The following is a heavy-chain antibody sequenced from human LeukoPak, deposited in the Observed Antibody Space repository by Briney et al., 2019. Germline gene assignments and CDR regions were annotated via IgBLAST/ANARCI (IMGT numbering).Heavy chain of an antibody. Sequence: GGSLRLSCAASGFTFSSYWMSWVRQAPGKGLEWVANINQDGSLKYYVDSVKGRFTISRDNAKNSLYLQMNSLRAEDTAFYYCARDRRYGYYFDYWGQGILVTVSS. CDR3: ARDRRYGYYFDY. J-gene: IGHJ4*02. CDR1: GFTFSSYW. D-gene: IGHD5-18*01. V-gene: IGHV3-7*01. CDR2: INQDGSLK.